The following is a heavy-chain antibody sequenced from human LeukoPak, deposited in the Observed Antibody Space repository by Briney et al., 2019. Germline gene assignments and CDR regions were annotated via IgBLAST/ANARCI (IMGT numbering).Heavy chain of an antibody. CDR1: GGSFSGYY. J-gene: IGHJ5*02. CDR2: INHSGST. D-gene: IGHD6-6*01. CDR3: ARGDSSSWVNWFDP. Sequence: PPETLSLTCAVYGGSFSGYYWSWIRQPPGKGLEWIGEINHSGSTNYNPSLKSRVTISVDTSKNQFSLKLSSVTAADTAVYYCARGDSSSWVNWFDPWGQGTLVTVSS. V-gene: IGHV4-34*01.